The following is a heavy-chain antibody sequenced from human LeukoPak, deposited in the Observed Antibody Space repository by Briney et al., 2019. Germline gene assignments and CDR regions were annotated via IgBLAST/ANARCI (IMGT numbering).Heavy chain of an antibody. V-gene: IGHV3-21*01. Sequence: GGSLRLSCAASGFTFSSYSMNWARQAPGKGLEWVSSISSSSSYIYYADSVKGRFTISRDNAKNSLYLQMNSLRAEDTAVYYCARGELTTVTSYYYYGMDVWGQGTTVTVSS. D-gene: IGHD4-17*01. J-gene: IGHJ6*02. CDR1: GFTFSSYS. CDR3: ARGELTTVTSYYYYGMDV. CDR2: ISSSSSYI.